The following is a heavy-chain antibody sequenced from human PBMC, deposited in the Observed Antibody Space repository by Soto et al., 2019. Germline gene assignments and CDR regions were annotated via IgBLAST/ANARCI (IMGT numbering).Heavy chain of an antibody. Sequence: QVQLVQSGAAVKTPGSSVKVSCKASGGTFSSYSINWVRQAPGQGLEWMGRLIPMFGTTDYAQRFQGRVTFTADESTSTASMEVTNLTSEDTAVYSCARAVVVTFTIFYDMDVWGQGTTVTVSS. D-gene: IGHD2-15*01. CDR2: LIPMFGTT. CDR3: ARAVVVTFTIFYDMDV. J-gene: IGHJ6*02. V-gene: IGHV1-69*18. CDR1: GGTFSSYS.